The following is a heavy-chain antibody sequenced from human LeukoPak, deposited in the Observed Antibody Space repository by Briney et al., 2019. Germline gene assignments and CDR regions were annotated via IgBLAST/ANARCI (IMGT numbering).Heavy chain of an antibody. Sequence: AGGSLRLSCAASGFTFSSYGMHWVRQAPGKGLEWVAVISYDGSNKYYADSVKGRFTISRDNSKNTLYLQMNSLRAEDTAVYYCAKDQGGDSDYCYGMDVWGQGTTVTVSS. D-gene: IGHD4-17*01. V-gene: IGHV3-30*18. CDR1: GFTFSSYG. CDR3: AKDQGGDSDYCYGMDV. J-gene: IGHJ6*02. CDR2: ISYDGSNK.